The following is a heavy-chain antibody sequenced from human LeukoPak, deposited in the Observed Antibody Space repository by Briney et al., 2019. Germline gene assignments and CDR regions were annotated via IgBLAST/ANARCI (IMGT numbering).Heavy chain of an antibody. Sequence: GGSPRLSCAASGFTFSSYGMHWVRQVPGKGLEWVAVISHDGNNKHYADSVKGRFTISRDNSKNTLYLQMNSLRAEDTAVYYCASSGPKDYYGSGSYYDYWFDPWGQGTLVTVSS. V-gene: IGHV3-30*03. CDR3: ASSGPKDYYGSGSYYDYWFDP. J-gene: IGHJ5*02. D-gene: IGHD3-10*01. CDR2: ISHDGNNK. CDR1: GFTFSSYG.